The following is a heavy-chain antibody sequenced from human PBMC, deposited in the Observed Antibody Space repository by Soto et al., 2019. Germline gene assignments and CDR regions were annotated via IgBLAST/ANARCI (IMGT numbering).Heavy chain of an antibody. D-gene: IGHD1-20*01. J-gene: IGHJ5*02. V-gene: IGHV1-8*02. CDR3: TRNLYNTGYFDP. CDR2: MTPKSGYT. CDR1: GYTFTDYD. Sequence: QVQLMQSGAEVRKPGASVKVSCKASGYTFTDYDINWVRQATGQGLEWLGWMTPKSGYTGYAQKFQGRVTLTRDSSRDTAYMELSSLTSEDTAVYYCTRNLYNTGYFDPWGQGTLVTVSS.